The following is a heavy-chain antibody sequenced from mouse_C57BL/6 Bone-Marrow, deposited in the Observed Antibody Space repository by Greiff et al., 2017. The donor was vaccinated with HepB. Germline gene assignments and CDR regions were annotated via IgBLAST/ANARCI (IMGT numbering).Heavy chain of an antibody. Sequence: EVQLQESGGGLVKPGGSLKLSCAASGFTFSSYTMSWVRQTPEKRLEWVATISGGGGNTYYPDSVKGRFTISRDNAKNTLYLQMSSLRSEDTALYYCARPGSSYPYYFDYWGQGTTLTVSS. V-gene: IGHV5-9*01. CDR2: ISGGGGNT. CDR1: GFTFSSYT. D-gene: IGHD1-1*01. J-gene: IGHJ2*01. CDR3: ARPGSSYPYYFDY.